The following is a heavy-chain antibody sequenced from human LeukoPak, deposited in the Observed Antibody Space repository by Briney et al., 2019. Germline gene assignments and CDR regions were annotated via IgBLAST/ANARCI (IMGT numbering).Heavy chain of an antibody. CDR2: IKSKIDGGTT. J-gene: IGHJ4*01. D-gene: IGHD3-3*01. CDR1: GFTFSSYE. Sequence: GGSLRLSCAASGFTFSSYEMNWVRQAPGKGLQWVGHIKSKIDGGTTDYGAPVKGRFTISRDDSKNTLYLQMSSLKPDDTAVYYCTRRIFRSVHYFDNWGHGTLVTVSS. V-gene: IGHV3-15*01. CDR3: TRRIFRSVHYFDN.